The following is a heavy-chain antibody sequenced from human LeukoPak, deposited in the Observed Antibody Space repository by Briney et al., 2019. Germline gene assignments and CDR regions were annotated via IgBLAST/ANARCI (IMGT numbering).Heavy chain of an antibody. D-gene: IGHD6-19*01. Sequence: PGGSLRLSCAASGFTFSSYWMHWVRQAPGKGLVWVSRINSDGSSTSYADSVKGRFTISRDNAKNTLYLQMNSLRAEDTAVYYCAREGYSSGWYIDYWGQGTLVTVSS. J-gene: IGHJ4*02. CDR3: AREGYSSGWYIDY. V-gene: IGHV3-74*01. CDR2: INSDGSST. CDR1: GFTFSSYW.